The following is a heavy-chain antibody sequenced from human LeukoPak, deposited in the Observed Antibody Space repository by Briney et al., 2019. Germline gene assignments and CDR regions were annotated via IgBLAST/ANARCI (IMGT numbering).Heavy chain of an antibody. CDR2: IYYSGST. V-gene: IGHV4-59*08. Sequence: SETLSLTCTVSGGTISRYYWRWIRQPPGKGLEWIGYIYYSGSTNYNPSLKSRVTISVDTSKNQFSLKLSSVTAADTAVYYCARQQSQWPCRYFDYWGQGTLVTVSS. CDR3: ARQQSQWPCRYFDY. J-gene: IGHJ4*02. D-gene: IGHD6-19*01. CDR1: GGTISRYY.